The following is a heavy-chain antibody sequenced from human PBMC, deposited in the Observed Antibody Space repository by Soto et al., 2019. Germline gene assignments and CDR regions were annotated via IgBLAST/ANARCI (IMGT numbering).Heavy chain of an antibody. CDR2: IYRTGRT. D-gene: IGHD1-7*01. CDR3: ASRDPGTSVDY. V-gene: IGHV4-4*02. J-gene: IGHJ4*02. Sequence: QVQLQESGPGLVKPSGTLSLTCAVSGASFTSNDWWTWVRQPPGRGLEWIGEIYRTGRTNYNPSLTSRVTISLDKSENQFSLKVPSLTAADTAVYYCASRDPGTSVDYWGQGTLVTVSS. CDR1: GASFTSNDW.